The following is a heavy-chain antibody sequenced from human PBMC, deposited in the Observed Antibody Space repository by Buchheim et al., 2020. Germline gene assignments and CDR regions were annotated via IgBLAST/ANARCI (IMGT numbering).Heavy chain of an antibody. CDR2: IKSKVDGETS. D-gene: IGHD3-22*01. Sequence: EVKLVDSGGGLVKPGGSLKISCAASGFTFKNAWMSWVRQAPGKGLEWAGRIKSKVDGETSDYAAPVQGRFSISRDDSKNVLTLQMDSLKTEDTAVYYCATDPDSSSYYSFDYWGQG. CDR3: ATDPDSSSYYSFDY. V-gene: IGHV3-15*01. J-gene: IGHJ4*02. CDR1: GFTFKNAW.